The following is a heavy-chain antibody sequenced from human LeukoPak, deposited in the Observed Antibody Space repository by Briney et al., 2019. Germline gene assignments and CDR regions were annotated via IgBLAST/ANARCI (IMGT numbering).Heavy chain of an antibody. CDR2: IKSDGSTT. CDR1: GFTFSAYW. J-gene: IGHJ3*01. Sequence: GGSLRLSCTASGFTFSAYWMHWVRQAPGKGLVWVSRIKSDGSTTNYADSVKGRFTISRDNAKNTLDLQMNSLRAEDTAVYYCVSDVSVWGQGTMVTVSS. D-gene: IGHD5/OR15-5a*01. CDR3: VSDVSV. V-gene: IGHV3-74*01.